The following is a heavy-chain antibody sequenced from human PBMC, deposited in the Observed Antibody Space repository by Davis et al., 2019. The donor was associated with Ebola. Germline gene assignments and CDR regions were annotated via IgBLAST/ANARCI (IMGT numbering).Heavy chain of an antibody. CDR1: GFTFSSYG. V-gene: IGHV3-33*08. CDR2: IWYDGSNK. J-gene: IGHJ4*02. Sequence: LSLTCAASGFTFSSYGMHWVRQAPGKGLEWVAVIWYDGSNKYYADSVKGRFTISRDNSKNTLYLQMNSLRAEDTAVYYCAREGSGSYEDYWGQGTLVTVSS. D-gene: IGHD1-26*01. CDR3: AREGSGSYEDY.